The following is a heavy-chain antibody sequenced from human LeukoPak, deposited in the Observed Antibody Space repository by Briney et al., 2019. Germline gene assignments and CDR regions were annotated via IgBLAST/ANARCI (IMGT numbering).Heavy chain of an antibody. D-gene: IGHD3-10*01. Sequence: SETLSLTCTVSGGSISSTSYYWGWIRQPAGKGLEWIGRIYTSGSTNYNPSLKSRVTMSVDTSKNQFSLKLSSVTAADTAVYYCARGVRGDLDPWGQGTLVTVSS. CDR3: ARGVRGDLDP. CDR1: GGSISSTSYY. CDR2: IYTSGST. J-gene: IGHJ5*02. V-gene: IGHV4-61*02.